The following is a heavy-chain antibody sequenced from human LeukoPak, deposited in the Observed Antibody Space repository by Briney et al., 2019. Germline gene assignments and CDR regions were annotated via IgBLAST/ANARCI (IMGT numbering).Heavy chain of an antibody. V-gene: IGHV4-34*01. CDR2: INHSGST. CDR3: ARHVDTAMVYYYYYGMDV. Sequence: SETLSLTCAVYGGSFSGYYWSWIRQPPGKGLEWIGEINHSGSTNYNPSLKSRVTLSVDTSKNQFSLKLSSVTAADTAVYYCARHVDTAMVYYYYYGMDVWGQGTTVTVSS. CDR1: GGSFSGYY. D-gene: IGHD5-18*01. J-gene: IGHJ6*02.